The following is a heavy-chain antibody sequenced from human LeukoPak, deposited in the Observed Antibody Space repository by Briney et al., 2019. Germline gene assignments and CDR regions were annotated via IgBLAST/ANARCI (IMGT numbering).Heavy chain of an antibody. CDR2: FDPEDGET. CDR3: ARGDIAARPGDAFDI. D-gene: IGHD6-6*01. V-gene: IGHV1-24*01. CDR1: GYTLTELS. J-gene: IGHJ3*02. Sequence: GASVKVSCKVSGYTLTELSMHWVRQAPGKGLEWMGGFDPEDGETIYAQKFQGRVTITADESTSTAYMELSSLRSEDTAVYYCARGDIAARPGDAFDIWGQGTMVTVSS.